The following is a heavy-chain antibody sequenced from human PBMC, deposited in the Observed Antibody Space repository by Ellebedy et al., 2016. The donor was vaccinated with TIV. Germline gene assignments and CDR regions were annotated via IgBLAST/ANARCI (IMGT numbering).Heavy chain of an antibody. J-gene: IGHJ3*01. CDR2: INQDGSDE. D-gene: IGHD4-17*01. V-gene: IGHV3-7*01. CDR3: ATDGSYGDYLSPTHAFAF. Sequence: GGSLRLSCAASRFSFSSYWMSWVRQPPGKGLEWVANINQDGSDEYYVDSVKGRFTISRDNAKNSLYLQMNSLRAEDTSVYYCATDGSYGDYLSPTHAFAFWGRGTMVTVSS. CDR1: RFSFSSYW.